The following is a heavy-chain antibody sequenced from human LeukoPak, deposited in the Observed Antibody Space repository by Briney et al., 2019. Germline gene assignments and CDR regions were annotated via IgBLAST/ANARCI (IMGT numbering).Heavy chain of an antibody. V-gene: IGHV4-59*12. Sequence: PSETLSLTCTVSGGSISSYYWSWIRQPPEKGLEWIGYIYYSGSTYYNPSLKSRVTISVDTSKNQFSLKLSSVTAADTAVYYCARGAHGITIFGVVIPNWFDPWGQGTLVTVSS. J-gene: IGHJ5*02. CDR3: ARGAHGITIFGVVIPNWFDP. D-gene: IGHD3-3*01. CDR2: IYYSGST. CDR1: GGSISSYY.